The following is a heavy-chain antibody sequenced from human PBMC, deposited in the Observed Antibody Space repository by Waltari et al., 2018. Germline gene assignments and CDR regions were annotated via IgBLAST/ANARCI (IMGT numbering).Heavy chain of an antibody. V-gene: IGHV1-2*02. Sequence: QVQLVQSGAEVKKPGASVKVSCKASGYTFTGYYIHWVRQAPGQGLEWMGWISPKSGGTNYAQNFQGRVTMTRDTSNSTSYMELSRLRSDDTAVYYCAVDLRAYSGYTPFSYWGQGTLVTVSS. D-gene: IGHD5-12*01. CDR3: AVDLRAYSGYTPFSY. CDR2: ISPKSGGT. J-gene: IGHJ4*02. CDR1: GYTFTGYY.